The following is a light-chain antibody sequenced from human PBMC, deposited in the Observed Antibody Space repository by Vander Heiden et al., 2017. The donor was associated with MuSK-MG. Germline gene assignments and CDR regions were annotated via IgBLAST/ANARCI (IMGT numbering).Light chain of an antibody. Sequence: QSALSQPASVSGSPGQSITISCTGTNSDVGGFNSVSWYQRHPGEAPKLLIFDVDSRPSGISHRFSGSKSGNMASLTISGLQTGDEADYFCNSYTDIDTVVFGGGTKLSVL. CDR3: NSYTDIDTVV. V-gene: IGLV2-14*03. CDR2: DVD. CDR1: NSDVGGFNS. J-gene: IGLJ2*01.